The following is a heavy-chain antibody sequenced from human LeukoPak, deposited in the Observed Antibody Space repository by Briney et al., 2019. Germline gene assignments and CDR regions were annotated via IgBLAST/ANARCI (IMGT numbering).Heavy chain of an antibody. Sequence: PSETLSLTCTVSSYSISSGYYWGWIRQTPGEGLQWIGSISHSGFTYYNPSLVSRFVLSVETPKNQFSLKVHSVTAADTAVYFCARTEPVAGYSSTWTGYFDLWGRGALVTVSS. CDR1: SYSISSGYY. D-gene: IGHD6-13*01. J-gene: IGHJ2*01. CDR2: ISHSGFT. CDR3: ARTEPVAGYSSTWTGYFDL. V-gene: IGHV4-38-2*02.